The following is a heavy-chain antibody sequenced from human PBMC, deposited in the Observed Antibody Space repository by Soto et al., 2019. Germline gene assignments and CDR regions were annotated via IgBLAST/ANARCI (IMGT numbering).Heavy chain of an antibody. J-gene: IGHJ3*02. D-gene: IGHD3-10*01. V-gene: IGHV3-48*01. CDR1: GFTFSSYS. Sequence: EVQLVESGGGLVQPGGSLRLSCAASGFTFSSYSMNWVRQAPGKGLEWVSYISSSSSTIYYADSVKGRFTISRDNAKNSLYLQMNSLRAEYTAVYYCARGQFGELFNAFDIWGQGTMVTVSS. CDR3: ARGQFGELFNAFDI. CDR2: ISSSSSTI.